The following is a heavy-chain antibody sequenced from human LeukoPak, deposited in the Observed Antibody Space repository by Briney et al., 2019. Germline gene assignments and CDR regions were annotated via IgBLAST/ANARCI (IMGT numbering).Heavy chain of an antibody. J-gene: IGHJ4*02. Sequence: GRSLRLSCAASGFTFSSYGMHWVRQAPGKGLEWVAVISYDGSNKYYADSVKGRFTISRDNSKNTLYLQMNSLRAEDTAVYYCAKDHPSGYCFDYWGQGTLVTVSS. V-gene: IGHV3-30*18. CDR3: AKDHPSGYCFDY. D-gene: IGHD3-22*01. CDR2: ISYDGSNK. CDR1: GFTFSSYG.